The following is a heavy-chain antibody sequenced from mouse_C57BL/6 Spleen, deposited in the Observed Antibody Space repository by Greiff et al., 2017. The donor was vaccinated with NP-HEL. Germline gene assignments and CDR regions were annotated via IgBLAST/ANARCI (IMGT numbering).Heavy chain of an antibody. V-gene: IGHV5-4*01. D-gene: IGHD1-1*01. CDR3: ARDRDYGSSPWYFDV. Sequence: VMLVESGGGLVKPGGSLKLSCAASGFTFSSYAMSWVRQTPEKRLEWVAPISDGGSSTSYPDNVKGRFTISRNNAKNNLYLQMSHLKSEDTAMYYCARDRDYGSSPWYFDVWGTGTTVTVSS. CDR2: ISDGGSST. CDR1: GFTFSSYA. J-gene: IGHJ1*03.